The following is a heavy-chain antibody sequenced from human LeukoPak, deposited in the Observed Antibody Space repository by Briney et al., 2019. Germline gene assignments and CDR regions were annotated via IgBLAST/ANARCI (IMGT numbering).Heavy chain of an antibody. CDR1: GFSLSTSGVG. V-gene: IGHV2-5*02. CDR2: LYWDDDK. J-gene: IGHJ5*02. CDR3: ARRGYYYDSGSYYRGLWFDP. Sequence: SGPTLVKPTLTLTLTCTFSGFSLSTSGVGVGWLRQPPGKALAWLALLYWDDDKRYSPSLKSRLTITKDTSKNQVVLTMTNMDPVDTATYYCARRGYYYDSGSYYRGLWFDPWGQGTLVTVSS. D-gene: IGHD3-10*01.